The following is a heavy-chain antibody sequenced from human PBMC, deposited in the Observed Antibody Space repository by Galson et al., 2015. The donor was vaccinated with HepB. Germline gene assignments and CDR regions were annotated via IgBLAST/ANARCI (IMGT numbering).Heavy chain of an antibody. CDR3: ARVMVRGTHCLDV. CDR1: RDSFTGYW. D-gene: IGHD3-10*01. V-gene: IGHV5-51*01. J-gene: IGHJ6*02. Sequence: QSGAEVKKPGESLKISCQGSRDSFTGYWIAWVRQMPGKGLEWMGIIYPGDSDAKYSPSFQGHVTFSADKSTTTAYLQWSSLTVADSAIYYCARVMVRGTHCLDVWGQRTTVTVSS. CDR2: IYPGDSDA.